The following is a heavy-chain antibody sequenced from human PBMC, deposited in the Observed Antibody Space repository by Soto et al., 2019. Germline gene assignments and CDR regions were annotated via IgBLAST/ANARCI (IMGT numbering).Heavy chain of an antibody. CDR2: IKSKASNYAT. V-gene: IGHV3-73*01. Sequence: GGSLRLSCAGSGFTFSGSDIHWVRQASGKGLEWVGRIKSKASNYATSYGASVKGRFTISRDDSKNTAYLQMNSLKTEDTAVYYCTRLITPLDYWGRGTLVTVSS. J-gene: IGHJ4*02. CDR3: TRLITPLDY. CDR1: GFTFSGSD. D-gene: IGHD3-16*01.